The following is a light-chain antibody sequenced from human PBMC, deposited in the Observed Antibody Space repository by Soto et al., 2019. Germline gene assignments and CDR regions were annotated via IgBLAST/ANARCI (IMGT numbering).Light chain of an antibody. J-gene: IGLJ1*01. CDR1: SRDVGAYDY. CDR3: SSFAGSHNFPYV. Sequence: QSVVTQPPSASGSPGHSVTISCTGTSRDVGAYDYVAWYQQHPGKAPKLMIYEINKRPSGVPDRFSGSKSGNTASLTVSGLQAEDEADYYCSSFAGSHNFPYVFGTGTKVTVL. CDR2: EIN. V-gene: IGLV2-8*01.